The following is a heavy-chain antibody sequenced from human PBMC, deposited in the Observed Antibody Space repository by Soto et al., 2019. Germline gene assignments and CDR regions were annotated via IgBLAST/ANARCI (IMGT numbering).Heavy chain of an antibody. V-gene: IGHV3-23*01. Sequence: EVQLLESGGGLVQPGGSLRLSCAASGFNFSSYAMTWVRQAPRKGLEWVSSISGSAGSAYYADSVMGRFSISRDKYRNTLYLQMDSLRAEDTAAYYCAKEFGYSSGYYFDYWGQGTLVTVSS. CDR3: AKEFGYSSGYYFDY. J-gene: IGHJ4*02. D-gene: IGHD2-15*01. CDR2: ISGSAGSA. CDR1: GFNFSSYA.